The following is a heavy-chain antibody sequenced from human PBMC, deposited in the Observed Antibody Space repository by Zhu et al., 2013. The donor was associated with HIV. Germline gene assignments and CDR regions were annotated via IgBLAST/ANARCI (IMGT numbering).Heavy chain of an antibody. J-gene: IGHJ6*03. Sequence: QVQLVQSGAEVKKPGASVKVSCKASGYTFITYGVSWVRQAPGQGLEWMGWISAYNGNTNYAQKFQGRVTMTTDTSTNTAYMELSRLRSDDTAVYYCAGPERYYMDVWGKGTTVTVSS. V-gene: IGHV1-18*01. CDR2: ISAYNGNT. CDR1: GYTFITYG. CDR3: AGPERYYMDV.